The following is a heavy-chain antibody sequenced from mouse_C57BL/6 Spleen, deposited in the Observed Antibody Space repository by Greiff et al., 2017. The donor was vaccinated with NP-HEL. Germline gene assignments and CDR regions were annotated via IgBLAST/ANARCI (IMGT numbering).Heavy chain of an antibody. J-gene: IGHJ1*03. V-gene: IGHV5-17*01. D-gene: IGHD1-1*01. CDR2: ISSGSSTI. CDR3: ARRRSSYWYFDV. Sequence: EVQGVESGGGLVKPGGSLKLSCAASGFTFSDYGMHWVRQAPEQGLEWVAYISSGSSTIYYADTLKGRFTFTRDNAKNTLFRQMTSLRSEDTAVYYCARRRSSYWYFDVWGTGTTVTVSS. CDR1: GFTFSDYG.